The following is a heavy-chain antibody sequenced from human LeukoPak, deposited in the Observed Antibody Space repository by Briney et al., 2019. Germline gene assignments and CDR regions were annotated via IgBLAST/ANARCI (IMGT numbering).Heavy chain of an antibody. CDR2: ISGSGLTT. J-gene: IGHJ4*02. CDR3: AKDRLQYFDY. CDR1: GFTFSSYA. V-gene: IGHV3-23*01. Sequence: GGSLRLSCAASGFTFSSYAMTWVRQAPGKGLEWISAISGSGLTTYYADSVKGRFTISRDNSKNTLYLQMNSLRAEDTAVYYCAKDRLQYFDYWGQGTLVTVSS. D-gene: IGHD4-11*01.